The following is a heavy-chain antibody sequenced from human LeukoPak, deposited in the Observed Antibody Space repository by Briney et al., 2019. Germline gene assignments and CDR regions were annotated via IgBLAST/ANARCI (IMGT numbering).Heavy chain of an antibody. CDR2: IRRKAYSGTT. Sequence: GGSRRLSCTASGFTFGDYAMSWVRQAPGKGLEWVGFIRRKAYSGTTVYASSVKGRFTISRDDSKSIAYLQMISLKTGDTAVYYCTRAPYYYDSSGYPTFFDYWSQGTLVTVSS. V-gene: IGHV3-49*04. CDR3: TRAPYYYDSSGYPTFFDY. D-gene: IGHD3-22*01. CDR1: GFTFGDYA. J-gene: IGHJ4*02.